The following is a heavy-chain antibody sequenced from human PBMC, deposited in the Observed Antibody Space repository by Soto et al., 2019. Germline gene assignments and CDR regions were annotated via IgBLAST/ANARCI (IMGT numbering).Heavy chain of an antibody. Sequence: WIRKPPGKGLEWIGEINHSGSTNYNPSLKSRVTISVDTSKNQFSLKLSSVTAADTAVYYGARGGGRDGYYFDFWVKGTLVPV. CDR2: INHSGST. J-gene: IGHJ4*02. V-gene: IGHV4-34*01. CDR3: ARGGGRDGYYFDF. D-gene: IGHD2-15*01.